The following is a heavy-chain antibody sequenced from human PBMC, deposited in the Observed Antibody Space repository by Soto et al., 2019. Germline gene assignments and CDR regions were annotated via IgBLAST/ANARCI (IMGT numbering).Heavy chain of an antibody. CDR2: IIPIFGIA. CDR3: ARPVEMATISRSYLFY. D-gene: IGHD5-12*01. V-gene: IGHV1-69*01. CDR1: GGTFSSYA. Sequence: QVQLVQSGAEVKKPGSSVKVSCKASGGTFSSYAINWVRQAPGQGLEWMGGIIPIFGIANYAQKFQGRVTITADESTSTAYMELSSLRSEDTAVYYCARPVEMATISRSYLFYWGQGTLVTVSS. J-gene: IGHJ4*02.